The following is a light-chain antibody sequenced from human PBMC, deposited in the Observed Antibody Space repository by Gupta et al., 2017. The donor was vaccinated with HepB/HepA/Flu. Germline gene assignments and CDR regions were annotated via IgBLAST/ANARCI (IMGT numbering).Light chain of an antibody. J-gene: IGKJ1*01. Sequence: DIQLTQSPSSLSASDGDTVTITCRASQTIDNYLNWYQQKPGKAPKLLMFSASILQRGVPSRFRGIGSGTDFTLTINSLEREDVATYFCQQIYIPRTFGQGTRVEIK. V-gene: IGKV1-39*01. CDR2: SAS. CDR3: QQIYIPRT. CDR1: QTIDNY.